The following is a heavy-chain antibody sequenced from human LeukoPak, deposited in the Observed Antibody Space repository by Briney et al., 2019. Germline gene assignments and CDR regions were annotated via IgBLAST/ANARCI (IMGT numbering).Heavy chain of an antibody. CDR1: GYSFTSYW. CDR2: IYPGDSDT. D-gene: IGHD5-24*01. V-gene: IGHV5-51*01. J-gene: IGHJ4*02. Sequence: GESLKISCKGSGYSFTSYWIGWVRQMPGKGLEWMGIIYPGDSDTRYSPSFQGQVTISADKSISTAYLQWSSLKASDTAMYYCARYSRAQGWLQFPYFDYWGQGTLVTVSS. CDR3: ARYSRAQGWLQFPYFDY.